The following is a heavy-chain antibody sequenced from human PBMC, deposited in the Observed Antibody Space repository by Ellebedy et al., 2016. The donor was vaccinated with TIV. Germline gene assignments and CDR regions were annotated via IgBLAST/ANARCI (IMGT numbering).Heavy chain of an antibody. D-gene: IGHD4-17*01. CDR1: GGSITTRNF. Sequence: MPSETLSLTCTVSGGSITTRNFWGWIRQPPGKGLEWIGNIFHSGTAYFNPSLKSRVSMSIDTYKNQFSLKMTSATAADTAVYYCARATVTRYYYYYYGMDVWGQGTTVTVSS. J-gene: IGHJ6*02. CDR3: ARATVTRYYYYYYGMDV. V-gene: IGHV4-39*01. CDR2: IFHSGTA.